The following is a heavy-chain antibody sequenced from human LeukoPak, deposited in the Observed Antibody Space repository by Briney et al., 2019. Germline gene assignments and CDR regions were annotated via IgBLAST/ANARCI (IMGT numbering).Heavy chain of an antibody. J-gene: IGHJ4*02. D-gene: IGHD3-3*01. Sequence: SVKVSCKASGDTFSSYAISWVRQAPGQGLEWMGRIIPILGIPNYAQKFQGRVTITRNTSISTAYMELSSLRSEDTAVYYCARGYDFWSGYYGDYFDYWGQGTRVTVSS. CDR1: GDTFSSYA. V-gene: IGHV1-69*04. CDR2: IIPILGIP. CDR3: ARGYDFWSGYYGDYFDY.